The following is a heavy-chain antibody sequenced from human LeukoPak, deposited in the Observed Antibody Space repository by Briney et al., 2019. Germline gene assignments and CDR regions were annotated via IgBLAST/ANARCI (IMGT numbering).Heavy chain of an antibody. J-gene: IGHJ6*02. CDR2: ISYDGSNK. CDR3: AKTVVAATEEGGLNYYYYGMDV. CDR1: GFTFSSYA. V-gene: IGHV3-30-3*02. Sequence: PGGSLRLSCAASGFTFSSYAMHWVRQAPGKGLEWVAVISYDGSNKYYADSVKGRFTISRDNSKNTLYLQMNSLRAEDTAVYYCAKTVVAATEEGGLNYYYYGMDVWGQGTTVTVSS. D-gene: IGHD2-15*01.